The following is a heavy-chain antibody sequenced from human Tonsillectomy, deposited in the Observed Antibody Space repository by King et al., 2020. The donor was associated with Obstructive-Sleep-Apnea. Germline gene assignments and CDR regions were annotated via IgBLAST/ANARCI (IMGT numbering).Heavy chain of an antibody. CDR2: NYPGDSDT. D-gene: IGHD3-22*01. CDR3: ARQHSSGYYYDYYYGMDV. Sequence: VQLVESGAEVKKPGESLKISCKGSGYSFTSYWIGWVRQMPGKGLEWVGINYPGDSDTRYSPSFQGQVTISTDKSISTAYLQWSSLKASDTAMYYGARQHSSGYYYDYYYGMDVWGQGTTVTVSS. J-gene: IGHJ6*02. CDR1: GYSFTSYW. V-gene: IGHV5-51*01.